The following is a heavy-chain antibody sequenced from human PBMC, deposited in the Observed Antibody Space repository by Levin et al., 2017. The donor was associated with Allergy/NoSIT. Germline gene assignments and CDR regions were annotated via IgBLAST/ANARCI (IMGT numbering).Heavy chain of an antibody. D-gene: IGHD1-26*01. CDR1: GFTFSTYW. CDR2: INPDGSTT. J-gene: IGHJ4*02. Sequence: PGGSLRLSCATSGFTFSTYWMNWVRQAPGKGLVWVSLINPDGSTTTYADSVKGRFTISRDNVKNTVYLQMNSLRAEDTAVYYCARDLAGSPDYWGQGTLVTVSS. V-gene: IGHV3-74*01. CDR3: ARDLAGSPDY.